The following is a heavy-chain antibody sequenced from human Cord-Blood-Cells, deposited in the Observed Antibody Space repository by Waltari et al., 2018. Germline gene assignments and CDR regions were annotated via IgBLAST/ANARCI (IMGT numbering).Heavy chain of an antibody. D-gene: IGHD6-13*01. CDR3: ASDPIAAAGTVNWFDP. Sequence: QVQLVPSGAAVKKPGSSVKVSCKASGGTFSSCAISWVRQAHGQGLEWMGWISPIFGTANYAQKFQGRVTITADKSTSTAYMELSSLRSEDTAVYYCASDPIAAAGTVNWFDPWGQGTLVTVSS. CDR2: ISPIFGTA. CDR1: GGTFSSCA. V-gene: IGHV1-69*06. J-gene: IGHJ5*02.